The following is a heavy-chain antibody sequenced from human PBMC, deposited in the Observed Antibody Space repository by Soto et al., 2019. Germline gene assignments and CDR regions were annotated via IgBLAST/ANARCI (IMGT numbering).Heavy chain of an antibody. CDR1: GFTFSSYA. J-gene: IGHJ6*02. Sequence: DVQLLESGGHWVQPGGSLRLSCAASGFTFSSYAMSWVRQAPGQGLEWVSSVSAGGDRTYYSDSVKGRFTISRDNSNNALFLQMTSLSIEDTALYYRARGDRGGSGSPASYYYSGLDVWGQGTTVTVS. CDR3: ARGDRGGSGSPASYYYSGLDV. V-gene: IGHV3-23*01. CDR2: VSAGGDRT. D-gene: IGHD3-10*01.